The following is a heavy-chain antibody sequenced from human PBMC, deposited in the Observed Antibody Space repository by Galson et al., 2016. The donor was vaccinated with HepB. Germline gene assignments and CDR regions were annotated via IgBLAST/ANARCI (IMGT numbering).Heavy chain of an antibody. Sequence: SLRLSCAASGFTFSTYAMNWVRQAPGKGLEWVSGISGSGGSTYYADSVKGRFTISRDNSKHTLYLQMNSLRAEDTAVYYCAKDGDYYDFWGGYSNWFDPWGQGTLVTVSS. CDR2: ISGSGGST. V-gene: IGHV3-23*01. D-gene: IGHD3-3*01. CDR3: AKDGDYYDFWGGYSNWFDP. J-gene: IGHJ5*02. CDR1: GFTFSTYA.